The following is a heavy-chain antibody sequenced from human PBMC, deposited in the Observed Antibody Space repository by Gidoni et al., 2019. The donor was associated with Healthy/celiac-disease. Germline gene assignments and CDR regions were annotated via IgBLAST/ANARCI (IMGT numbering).Heavy chain of an antibody. CDR3: ARDRGAYCSGGSCYYYYGMDV. CDR2: ISRSGSTI. CDR1: GFTFSSYE. V-gene: IGHV3-48*03. D-gene: IGHD2-15*01. Sequence: EVQLVESGGGLVQPGGSLRLSCAASGFTFSSYEMHVVRQAPGKGLEWVSYISRSGSTIYYADSVKGRFTISRDNAKNSLYLQMNSLRAEDTAVYYCARDRGAYCSGGSCYYYYGMDVWGQGTTVTVSS. J-gene: IGHJ6*02.